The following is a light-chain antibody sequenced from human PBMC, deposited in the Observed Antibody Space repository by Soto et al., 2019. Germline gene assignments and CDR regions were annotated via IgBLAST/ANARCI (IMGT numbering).Light chain of an antibody. CDR2: AAS. Sequence: AIRMTQSPSSLSASTGDRVTITCRASQGISSYLAWYQQKPGKAPKLLIYAASTLQSGVPSRFSGSGSGTDFTLTISCLQSEDFATYYCQQYYSYPIFDGGTKVEIK. J-gene: IGKJ4*01. CDR3: QQYYSYPI. V-gene: IGKV1-8*01. CDR1: QGISSY.